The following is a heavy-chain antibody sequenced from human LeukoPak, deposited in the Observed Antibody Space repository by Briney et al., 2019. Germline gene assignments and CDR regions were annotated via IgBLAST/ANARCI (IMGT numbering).Heavy chain of an antibody. CDR2: IYSGGST. CDR3: ARDGAAAATGTWA. V-gene: IGHV3-53*01. Sequence: GGSLRLSCAASGFTFSSYAMSWVRQAPGKGVEWVSLIYSGGSTYYADSVKGRFTISRDNSKNTLYLQMNSLRAEDTAVYYCARDGAAAATGTWAWGKGTLVTVSS. D-gene: IGHD6-13*01. CDR1: GFTFSSYA. J-gene: IGHJ5*02.